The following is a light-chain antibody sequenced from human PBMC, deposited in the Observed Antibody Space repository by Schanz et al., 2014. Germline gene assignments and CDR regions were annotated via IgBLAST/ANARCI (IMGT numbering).Light chain of an antibody. CDR1: SSDVGGYNY. J-gene: IGLJ2*01. CDR2: EVS. Sequence: QSALTQPASVSGSPGQSITISCTGTSSDVGGYNYVCWHQQHPGKAPKLMIYEVSKRPSGVPDRFSGSKSGNTASLTVSGLQAEDEADYYCSSHASNNPRVVFGGGTKLTVL. CDR3: SSHASNNPRVV. V-gene: IGLV2-8*01.